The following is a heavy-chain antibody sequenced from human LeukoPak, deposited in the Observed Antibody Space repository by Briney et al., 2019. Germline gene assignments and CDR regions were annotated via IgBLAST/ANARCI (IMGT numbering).Heavy chain of an antibody. Sequence: PSETLSLTCAVYGGSFSGYYWSWIRQPPGKGLEWIGEINHSGSTNYNPSLKSRVSISVDTSKNQFSLKLSSVTAADTAVYYCARVPRIAASGLGLAAEYWGQGTLVTVSS. V-gene: IGHV4-34*09. CDR1: GGSFSGYY. J-gene: IGHJ4*02. CDR2: INHSGST. CDR3: ARVPRIAASGLGLAAEY. D-gene: IGHD6-13*01.